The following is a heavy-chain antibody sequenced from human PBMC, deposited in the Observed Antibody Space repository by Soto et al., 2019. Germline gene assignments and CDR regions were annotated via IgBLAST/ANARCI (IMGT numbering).Heavy chain of an antibody. CDR1: GGSISSYY. Sequence: SETLSLTCTVSGGSISSYYWSWIRQPPGKGLEWIGYIYYSGSTNYNPSLKSRVTISVDTSKNQFSLKLSSVTAADTAVYYCARGKAAYWFDPWGQGTLVTVSS. CDR2: IYYSGST. V-gene: IGHV4-59*01. CDR3: ARGKAAYWFDP. D-gene: IGHD6-13*01. J-gene: IGHJ5*02.